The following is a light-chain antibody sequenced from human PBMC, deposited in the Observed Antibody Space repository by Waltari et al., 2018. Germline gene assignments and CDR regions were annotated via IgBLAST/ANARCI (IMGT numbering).Light chain of an antibody. Sequence: DFVMTQSPDSLAVSLGERATINRKSSRSVLYSSNNKNYLAWYQQKPRQPPKLLIYWASTRESGVPDRFSGSGSATDFTLTISSLQAEDVAVYYCQQYYRAPQTFGQGTKVEIK. J-gene: IGKJ1*01. V-gene: IGKV4-1*01. CDR1: RSVLYSSNNKNY. CDR2: WAS. CDR3: QQYYRAPQT.